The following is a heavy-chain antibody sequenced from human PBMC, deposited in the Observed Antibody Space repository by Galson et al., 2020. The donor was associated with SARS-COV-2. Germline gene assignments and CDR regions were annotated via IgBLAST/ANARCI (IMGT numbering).Heavy chain of an antibody. CDR2: VKQDGSDR. CDR3: ARDQDGYNDF. Sequence: PGGSLRLSCVASGFTFSSYWMSWVRQAPGKGLEWVANVKQDGSDRYYVDSVKGRFTISSDYAKNSVYLQMNSLRAEDTAVYYCARDQDGYNDFWGQGTLVTVSS. J-gene: IGHJ4*02. V-gene: IGHV3-7*01. CDR1: GFTFSSYW. D-gene: IGHD5-12*01.